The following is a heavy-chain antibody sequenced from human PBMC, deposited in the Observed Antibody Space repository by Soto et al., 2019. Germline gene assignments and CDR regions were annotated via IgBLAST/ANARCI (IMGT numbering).Heavy chain of an antibody. Sequence: QVQLVQSGAEVKKPGSSVKVSCKASGGTFSSYAISWVRQPPGQGLEWMGGIIPIFGTANYAQKFQGRVTITADESTSTAYMELSSLRSEDTAVYYCARDIINYYDSSGYPWYFDLWGRGTLVTVSS. V-gene: IGHV1-69*01. D-gene: IGHD3-22*01. J-gene: IGHJ2*01. CDR1: GGTFSSYA. CDR2: IIPIFGTA. CDR3: ARDIINYYDSSGYPWYFDL.